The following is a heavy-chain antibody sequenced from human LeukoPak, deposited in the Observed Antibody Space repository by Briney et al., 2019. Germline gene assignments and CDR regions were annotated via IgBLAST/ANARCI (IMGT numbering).Heavy chain of an antibody. D-gene: IGHD6-19*01. CDR2: LSSDGSVT. CDR1: GFTFSTYW. V-gene: IGHV3-74*01. J-gene: IGHJ4*02. CDR3: VRDRPYTSGLSDY. Sequence: PGGSLRLSCAPSGFTFSTYWMHWVRQGLGKRLGWVSRLSSDGSVTNYADSVKGRFTISRDNAKNTLYLQMNSLRAEDTAVYYCVRDRPYTSGLSDYWGQGTLVTVSS.